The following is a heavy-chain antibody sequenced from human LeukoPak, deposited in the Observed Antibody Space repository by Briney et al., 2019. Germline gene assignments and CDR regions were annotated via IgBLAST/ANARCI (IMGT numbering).Heavy chain of an antibody. Sequence: ASVKVSCKVSGNTLTEMSMHWVRQAPGKGLEWVGGFDPEDGEPIYTQKFRGRVIMTQDASTDTVYMELSSLRSEDTAVSYCAGGGVWDLLDYWGQGTLVTVSS. J-gene: IGHJ4*02. CDR2: FDPEDGEP. V-gene: IGHV1-24*01. CDR3: AGGGVWDLLDY. CDR1: GNTLTEMS. D-gene: IGHD1-1*01.